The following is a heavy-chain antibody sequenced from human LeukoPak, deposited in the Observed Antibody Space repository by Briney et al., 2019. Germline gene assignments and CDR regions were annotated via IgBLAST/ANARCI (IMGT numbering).Heavy chain of an antibody. J-gene: IGHJ6*03. CDR3: ARDLSRRGLYSSSSDYYYYMDV. Sequence: ASVMVSCKASGYTFTSYYMHWVRQAPGQGPEWMGIINPSGGSTSYAQKFQGRVTMTRDTSTSTVYMELSSLRSEDTAVYYCARDLSRRGLYSSSSDYYYYMDVWGKGTTVTVSS. CDR1: GYTFTSYY. V-gene: IGHV1-46*01. CDR2: INPSGGST. D-gene: IGHD6-6*01.